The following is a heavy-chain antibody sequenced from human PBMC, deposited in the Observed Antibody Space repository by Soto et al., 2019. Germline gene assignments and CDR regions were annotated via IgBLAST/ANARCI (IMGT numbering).Heavy chain of an antibody. V-gene: IGHV4-39*01. CDR3: ARHAMLYYYDSSGYPDY. CDR1: GGSIRSSNYY. D-gene: IGHD3-22*01. Sequence: QLQLQESGPGLVKPSENLSLTCTVSGGSIRSSNYYWGWIRQPPGKGLEWIGSIYHSGSTHHNPSLKSRVTLSVDTSKNQFSLKVNSVTAADTAVYYCARHAMLYYYDSSGYPDYWGQGTLVTVSS. J-gene: IGHJ4*02. CDR2: IYHSGST.